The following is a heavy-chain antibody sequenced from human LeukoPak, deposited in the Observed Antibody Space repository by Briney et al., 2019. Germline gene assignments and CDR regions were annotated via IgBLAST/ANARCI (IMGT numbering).Heavy chain of an antibody. V-gene: IGHV3-66*02. CDR2: IYSGGST. CDR3: ARFYGSVLGFDP. CDR1: GFTVSSNY. Sequence: GGSLRLSCAASGFTVSSNYMSWLRQAPGTGLEWGSVIYSGGSTYSADSVKVRFPISRDNSKNTLYLQMNSLRAEDTAVYYCARFYGSVLGFDPWGQGTLVTVSS. D-gene: IGHD3-10*01. J-gene: IGHJ5*02.